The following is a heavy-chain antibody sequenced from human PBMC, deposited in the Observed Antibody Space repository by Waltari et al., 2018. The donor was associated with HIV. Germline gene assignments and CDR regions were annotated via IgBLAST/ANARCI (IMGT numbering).Heavy chain of an antibody. V-gene: IGHV3-7*01. D-gene: IGHD3-3*01. CDR1: CFHFSTYW. J-gene: IGHJ6*02. CDR3: ARDLKDYDFWSPVDV. Sequence: EVQLVESGGGLVQHGGSLRPSWAAPCFHFSTYWLTWVRQAPGKGLEWLANIKQDGSEKYYADSVKGRFTVARDNNKKSLYLQMSSLRAEDTAVYYCARDLKDYDFWSPVDVWGQGTTVTVSS. CDR2: IKQDGSEK.